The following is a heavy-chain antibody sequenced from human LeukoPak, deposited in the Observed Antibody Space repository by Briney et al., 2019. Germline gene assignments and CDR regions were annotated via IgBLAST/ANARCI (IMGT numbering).Heavy chain of an antibody. D-gene: IGHD3-10*01. J-gene: IGHJ4*02. CDR1: GGSVSSGSYY. V-gene: IGHV4-61*01. CDR2: IYYSGST. Sequence: SETLSLTCTVSGGSVSSGSYYWSWIRQPPGKGLEWIGYIYYSGSTNYNPSLKSRVTISVDTSKNQYSLKLSSVTAADTAVYYCARGGDYYGSGSSTFDYWGQGTLVTVSS. CDR3: ARGGDYYGSGSSTFDY.